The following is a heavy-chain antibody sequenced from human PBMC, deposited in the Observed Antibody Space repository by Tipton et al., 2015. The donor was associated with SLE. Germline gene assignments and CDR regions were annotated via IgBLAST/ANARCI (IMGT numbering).Heavy chain of an antibody. CDR2: INHSGST. CDR1: GGSFSGYY. D-gene: IGHD6-19*01. Sequence: TLSLTCAVYGGSFSGYYWSWIRQPPGKELEWIGEINHSGSTNYNPSLKSRVTISVDTSKNQFSLKLSSVTAADTAVYYCARHRYSSGQLGYWGQGTLVTVSS. V-gene: IGHV4-34*01. J-gene: IGHJ4*02. CDR3: ARHRYSSGQLGY.